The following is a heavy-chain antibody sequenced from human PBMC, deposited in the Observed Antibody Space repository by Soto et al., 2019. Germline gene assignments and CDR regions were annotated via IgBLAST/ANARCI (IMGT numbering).Heavy chain of an antibody. CDR3: TSYSSRYCYYYGMDV. Sequence: PGGSLRLACAASGFTFSCSAMHWVRQASGKGLEWVGRIRSKANSYATAYAASVKGRFTISRDDSKNTAYLQMNSLKTEDTAVYYCTSYSSRYCYYYGMDVWGQGTTVTVSS. D-gene: IGHD6-13*01. CDR1: GFTFSCSA. J-gene: IGHJ6*02. CDR2: IRSKANSYAT. V-gene: IGHV3-73*01.